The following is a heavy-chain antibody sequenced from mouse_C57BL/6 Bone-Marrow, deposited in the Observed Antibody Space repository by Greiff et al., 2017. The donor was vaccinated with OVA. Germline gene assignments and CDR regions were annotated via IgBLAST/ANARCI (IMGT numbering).Heavy chain of an antibody. Sequence: VQLQQSGPELVKPGASVKISCKASGYTFTDYYMNWVKQSHGKSLEWIGDINPNNGGTSYNQKFKGKATLTVEKSSSTAYMELRSLTSEDSAVYYCARDYDDSSWYFDVGGTGTTVTVSS. V-gene: IGHV1-26*01. CDR1: GYTFTDYY. D-gene: IGHD1-1*01. CDR2: INPNNGGT. J-gene: IGHJ1*03. CDR3: ARDYDDSSWYFDV.